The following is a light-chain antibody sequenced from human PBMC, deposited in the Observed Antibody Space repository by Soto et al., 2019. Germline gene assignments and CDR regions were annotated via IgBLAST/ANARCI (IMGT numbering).Light chain of an antibody. J-gene: IGKJ4*01. CDR3: QQRSNWPST. CDR2: DAS. V-gene: IGKV3-11*01. CDR1: QSVSSY. Sequence: EIVLTQSPATLSLSPGERATLSCRASQSVSSYLAWYQQKPGQAPRLLIYDASNRATGIPARFSSSGSGTDVAVTISSREPGDFAVYYCQQRSNWPSTFGGGTKVEIK.